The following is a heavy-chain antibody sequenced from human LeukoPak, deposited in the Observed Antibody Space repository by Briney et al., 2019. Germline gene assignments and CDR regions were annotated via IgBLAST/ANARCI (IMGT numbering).Heavy chain of an antibody. CDR3: ARDQEGFDY. CDR2: ITGSYSHI. Sequence: GGSLRLSCAASGFIFSTYSMNWVRQAPGKGLEWVSSITGSYSHIYYADSVKGRFTISRDNSKNTLYLQMNSLRAEDTAVYYCARDQEGFDYWGQGTLVTVSS. J-gene: IGHJ4*02. V-gene: IGHV3-21*01. CDR1: GFIFSTYS.